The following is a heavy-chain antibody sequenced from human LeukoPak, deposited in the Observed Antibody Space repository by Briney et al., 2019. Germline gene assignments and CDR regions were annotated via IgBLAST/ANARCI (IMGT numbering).Heavy chain of an antibody. Sequence: GGSLRLSCAASGFTFSSYSMNWVRQAPGRGLEWVSYIRSSGSPIYYADSVRGRFTISRDNAKNSLYLQMNSLRDEDTAVYYCVRDPDALDFWGQGTPVTVSS. J-gene: IGHJ4*02. V-gene: IGHV3-48*02. CDR1: GFTFSSYS. CDR3: VRDPDALDF. CDR2: IRSSGSPI.